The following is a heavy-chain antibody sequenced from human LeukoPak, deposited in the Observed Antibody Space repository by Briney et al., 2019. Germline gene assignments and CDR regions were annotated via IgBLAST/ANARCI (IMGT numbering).Heavy chain of an antibody. CDR3: ARGSSTIGYFDY. Sequence: GGALRLSCAASGFTFSSYAMHWVRQALGKGLEYVSAIRSNVGSTYYANPVKGRFTISRDNSKNTLYLQMGSLRAEDMAVYYCARGSSTIGYFDYWGQGTLVTVSS. V-gene: IGHV3-64*01. D-gene: IGHD1/OR15-1a*01. CDR2: IRSNVGST. J-gene: IGHJ4*02. CDR1: GFTFSSYA.